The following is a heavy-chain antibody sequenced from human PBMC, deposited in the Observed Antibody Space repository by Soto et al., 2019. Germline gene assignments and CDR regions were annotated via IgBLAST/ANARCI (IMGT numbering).Heavy chain of an antibody. J-gene: IGHJ5*02. Sequence: QVRLQESGPGLVKPSETLFLTCTVSGGSIGAYYLTWIRQPPGMRLEWIGFIYSSSTTYNPSLKRRVLPSVETSKNQFSRKLTSVTSVDTAVYFCARSGLRLGDVEFDPWGQGILVTVSS. CDR3: ARSGLRLGDVEFDP. V-gene: IGHV4-59*01. CDR1: GGSIGAYY. D-gene: IGHD3-16*01. CDR2: IYSSST.